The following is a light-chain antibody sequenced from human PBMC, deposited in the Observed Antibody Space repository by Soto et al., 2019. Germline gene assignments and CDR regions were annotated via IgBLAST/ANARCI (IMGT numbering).Light chain of an antibody. J-gene: IGKJ4*01. CDR1: QSVRNN. CDR3: QQYDNWPPKT. V-gene: IGKV3-15*01. CDR2: DAT. Sequence: EVVMTQYPATLSVSPGERATLSCKASQSVRNNLVWYLQKPGQAPRPIIYDATTRATGIPVRFSGSGSGTEFTLTISSLQSEDVGVYYCQQYDNWPPKTFGGGTKVDI.